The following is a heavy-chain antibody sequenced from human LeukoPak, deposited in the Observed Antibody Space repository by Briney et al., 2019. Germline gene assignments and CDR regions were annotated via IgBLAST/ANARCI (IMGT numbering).Heavy chain of an antibody. Sequence: SGTLSLTCTVSGDSISSGSYYWSWIRQSPGKGLECIGYIHYTGSTNYNPSLKSRVTISVETSKNQFSLKLKSVTAADTAVYYCARGGYYGSGNDFRFDPWGQGTLVTVSS. J-gene: IGHJ5*02. CDR3: ARGGYYGSGNDFRFDP. CDR1: GDSISSGSYY. D-gene: IGHD3-10*01. CDR2: IHYTGST. V-gene: IGHV4-61*01.